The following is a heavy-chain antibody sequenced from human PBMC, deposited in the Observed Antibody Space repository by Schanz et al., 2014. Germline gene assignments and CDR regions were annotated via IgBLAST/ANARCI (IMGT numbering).Heavy chain of an antibody. Sequence: EVQLVESGGGLVKPGGSLRLSCAASGFTFSTYYMNWVRQAPGKGLEWVSSISSSSSYISYADSVKGRFTISRDNAKNSLYLQMNSLRAEDTAKYFCAKDPNLFRDSSGYYYSPFDYWGQGTLVAVSS. CDR2: ISSSSSYI. D-gene: IGHD3-22*01. CDR3: AKDPNLFRDSSGYYYSPFDY. V-gene: IGHV3-21*02. CDR1: GFTFSTYY. J-gene: IGHJ4*02.